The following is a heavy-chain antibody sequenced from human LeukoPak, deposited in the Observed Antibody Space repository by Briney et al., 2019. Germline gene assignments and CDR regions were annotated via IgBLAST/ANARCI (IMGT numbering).Heavy chain of an antibody. D-gene: IGHD6-19*01. CDR1: GGSISSGSYY. CDR3: ARDDPWYSSGPEDY. Sequence: SETLSLTCTVSGGSISSGSYYWSWIRQPAGKGLEWIGRIYTSGSTNYNPSLKSRVTISIDTSKNQFSLKLSSVTAADTAVYYCARDDPWYSSGPEDYWGQGTLVTVSS. CDR2: IYTSGST. J-gene: IGHJ4*02. V-gene: IGHV4-61*02.